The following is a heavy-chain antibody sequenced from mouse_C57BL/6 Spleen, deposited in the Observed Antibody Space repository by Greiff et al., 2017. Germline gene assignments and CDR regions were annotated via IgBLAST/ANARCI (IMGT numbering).Heavy chain of an antibody. CDR3: AMGGGHSNYGEAMDY. CDR1: GYTFTSYW. Sequence: QVQLQQPGAELVKPGASVKVSCKASGYTFTSYWMHWVKQRPGQGLEWIGRIHPSDSDTNYNQKFKGKATLTVDKSSSTAYMQLSSLTAEGAAVYYCAMGGGHSNYGEAMDYWGQGTSVTVSS. V-gene: IGHV1-74*01. D-gene: IGHD2-5*01. J-gene: IGHJ4*01. CDR2: IHPSDSDT.